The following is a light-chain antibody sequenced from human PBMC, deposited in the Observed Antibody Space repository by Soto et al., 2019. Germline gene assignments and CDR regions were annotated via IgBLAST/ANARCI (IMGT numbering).Light chain of an antibody. CDR2: DVS. CDR3: CSYAGSYTVV. CDR1: SSDVGGYNY. J-gene: IGLJ2*01. Sequence: QSALTQPRSVSGSPGQSVTISCTGTSSDVGGYNYVSWYQQHPGKAPKLMIYDVSMRPSGVPDRFSGSKSGNTASLTISGLQAEDEADYYCCSYAGSYTVVFGGGTKLTV. V-gene: IGLV2-11*01.